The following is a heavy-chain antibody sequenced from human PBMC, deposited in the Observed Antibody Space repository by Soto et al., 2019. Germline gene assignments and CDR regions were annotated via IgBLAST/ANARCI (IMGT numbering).Heavy chain of an antibody. CDR1: GFTCSSYG. CDR2: ISYDGSNK. J-gene: IGHJ4*02. CDR3: AFGSGYHFSFDY. Sequence: SLRLSCASSGFTCSSYGMHWVRQAPGKGLEWVAVISYDGSNKYYADSVKGRFTISRDNSKNTLYLQMNSLRAEDTAVYYCAFGSGYHFSFDYWGQGTMVTVSS. D-gene: IGHD3-22*01. V-gene: IGHV3-30*03.